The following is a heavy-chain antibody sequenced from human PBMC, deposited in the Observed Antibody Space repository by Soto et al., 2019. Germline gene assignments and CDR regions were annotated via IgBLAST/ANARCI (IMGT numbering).Heavy chain of an antibody. Sequence: QVQLVQSGAEVKKPESSVRVSCKASGGTFNSYAITWVRQAPGQGLEWMGGTIPMFGTTNYAEKFQGRVTXSXXXSXXTAYRELSSLRSEDTAVYYCTRCGIRYHSIGYYLGIDGMDVWGQGTTVIVSS. CDR3: TRCGIRYHSIGYYLGIDGMDV. CDR1: GGTFNSYA. V-gene: IGHV1-69*05. CDR2: TIPMFGTT. J-gene: IGHJ6*02. D-gene: IGHD3-22*01.